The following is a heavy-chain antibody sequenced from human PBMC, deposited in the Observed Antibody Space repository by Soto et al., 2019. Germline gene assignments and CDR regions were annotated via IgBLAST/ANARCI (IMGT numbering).Heavy chain of an antibody. V-gene: IGHV3-7*01. CDR2: IKQDGSEK. CDR3: ARGGYGDHWYFDL. D-gene: IGHD4-17*01. CDR1: GFTFSSYW. Sequence: GGSLRLSCAATGFTFSSYWMSWVRQAPGKGLEWVANIKQDGSEKYYVDSVKSRFTISRDNAKNSLYLQMNSLRVEDTAVYYCARGGYGDHWYFDLWGRGTLVTVSS. J-gene: IGHJ2*01.